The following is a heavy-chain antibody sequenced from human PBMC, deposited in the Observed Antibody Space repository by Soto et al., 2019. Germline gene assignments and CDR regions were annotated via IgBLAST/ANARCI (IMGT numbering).Heavy chain of an antibody. Sequence: QVQLVQSGAEVKKPGASVRVSCKASGYTFTNYDINWVRQATGQGIEWMGWMNPSNGNTGYAQKFQGRVTMNRDTSISTAYMELSSLKSADTAVYYCAIFVRDKLPTIDYWGQGALVTVSS. CDR2: MNPSNGNT. CDR3: AIFVRDKLPTIDY. V-gene: IGHV1-8*01. CDR1: GYTFTNYD. J-gene: IGHJ4*02. D-gene: IGHD3-10*01.